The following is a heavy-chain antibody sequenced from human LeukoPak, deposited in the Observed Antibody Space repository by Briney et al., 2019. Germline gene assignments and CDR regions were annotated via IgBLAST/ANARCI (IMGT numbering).Heavy chain of an antibody. CDR1: GFTFSDY. D-gene: IGHD3-3*01. J-gene: IGHJ6*02. V-gene: IGHV3-11*06. CDR2: ISSSSSYT. CDR3: ARGWSGMDV. Sequence: GGSLRLSCAASGFTFSDYMSWIRQAPGKGLEWVSYISSSSSYTNYADSVKGRFTISRDNAKNSLYLQMNSLRAEDTAVYYCARGWSGMDVWGQGTTVTVSS.